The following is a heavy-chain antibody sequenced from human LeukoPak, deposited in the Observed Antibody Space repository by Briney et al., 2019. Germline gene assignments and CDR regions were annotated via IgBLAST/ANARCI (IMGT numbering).Heavy chain of an antibody. CDR3: ARSQYCSSTSCYKTFDY. Sequence: ASVKVSCKASGYTFTGYYMHWVRQAPGQGLEWMGWINPNSGGTNYAQKFQGRVTMTRDTSISTAYMELSRLRSDDTAVYYCARSQYCSSTSCYKTFDYWGQGTLVTVSS. CDR2: INPNSGGT. CDR1: GYTFTGYY. D-gene: IGHD2-2*02. V-gene: IGHV1-2*02. J-gene: IGHJ4*02.